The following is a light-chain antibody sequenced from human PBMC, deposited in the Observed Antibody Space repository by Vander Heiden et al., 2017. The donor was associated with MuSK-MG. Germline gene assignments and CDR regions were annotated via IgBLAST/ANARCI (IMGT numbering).Light chain of an antibody. CDR1: SLRSYY. Sequence: SSELTQDPAVSVALGQTVRITCQGDSLRSYYASWYQQKPGQAPVLVIYGKNNRPSEIPDRFSGSSSGNTASLTITGAQAEDEADYYCNSRDSSGNHFFGTGTKVTVL. CDR2: GKN. V-gene: IGLV3-19*01. J-gene: IGLJ1*01. CDR3: NSRDSSGNHF.